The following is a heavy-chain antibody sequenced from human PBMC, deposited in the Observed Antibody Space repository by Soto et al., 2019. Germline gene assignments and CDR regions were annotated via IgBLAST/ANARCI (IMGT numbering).Heavy chain of an antibody. CDR2: ISGSGGST. CDR3: AKVPVGATGRFDY. D-gene: IGHD1-26*01. J-gene: IGHJ4*02. Sequence: GGSLRISSGGSGFTFSNYAMSWVRQAPGKGLAWVSAISGSGGSTYYADSVKGRFTSSRDKSKNTLYLQMNSLRAEDTALYYCAKVPVGATGRFDYWGQGTLVTVSS. CDR1: GFTFSNYA. V-gene: IGHV3-23*01.